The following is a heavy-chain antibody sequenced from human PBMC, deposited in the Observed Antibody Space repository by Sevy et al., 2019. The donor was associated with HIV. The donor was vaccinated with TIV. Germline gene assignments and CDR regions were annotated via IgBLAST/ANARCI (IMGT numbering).Heavy chain of an antibody. CDR2: ISSSSSTI. D-gene: IGHD5-18*01. CDR1: GFTFSSYS. J-gene: IGHJ4*02. CDR3: ARDHVDTAMVKVFDY. Sequence: ESLKISCAASGFTFSSYSMNWVRQAPGKGLEWVSYISSSSSTIYYADSVKGRFTISRDNAKNSLYLQMNSLRDEDTAVYYCARDHVDTAMVKVFDYWGQGTLVTVSS. V-gene: IGHV3-48*02.